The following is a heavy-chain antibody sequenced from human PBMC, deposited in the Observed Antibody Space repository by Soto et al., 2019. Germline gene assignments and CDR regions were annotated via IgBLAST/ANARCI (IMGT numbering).Heavy chain of an antibody. J-gene: IGHJ4*02. CDR2: VFHTGTT. V-gene: IGHV4-4*02. CDR3: ARSAGWYAVHS. D-gene: IGHD6-19*01. CDR1: GDSVSSPYY. Sequence: QVQLQESGPGLVKPSGTLSLTCAVSGDSVSSPYYWCWVRQPPGKGLEWIGEVFHTGTTSYNPSLRSRVTLSMDKSNTQFSLDLTSVTAADTAVYYCARSAGWYAVHSWGPGTLVIVSS.